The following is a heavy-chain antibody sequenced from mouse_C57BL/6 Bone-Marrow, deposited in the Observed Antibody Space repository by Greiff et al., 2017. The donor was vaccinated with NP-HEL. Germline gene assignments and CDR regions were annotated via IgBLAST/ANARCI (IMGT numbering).Heavy chain of an antibody. CDR2: ISYDGSN. V-gene: IGHV3-6*01. CDR1: GYSITSGYY. CDR3: ASLYGSSDPLYYYAMDY. J-gene: IGHJ4*01. D-gene: IGHD1-1*01. Sequence: ESGPGLVKPSQSLSLTCSVTGYSITSGYYWNWIRQFPGNKLEWMGYISYDGSNNYNPSLKNRISITRDTSKNQFFLKLNSVTTEDTATYYCASLYGSSDPLYYYAMDYWGQGTSVTVSS.